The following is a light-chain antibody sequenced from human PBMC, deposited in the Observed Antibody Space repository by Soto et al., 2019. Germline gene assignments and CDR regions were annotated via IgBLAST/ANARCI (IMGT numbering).Light chain of an antibody. CDR2: QDS. J-gene: IGLJ2*01. CDR1: KLGVKY. Sequence: SYELTQPPSVSVSPGQTASITCSGGKLGVKYACWYQQKPRQSPVLVIYQDSKRPSGIAERFSGSNSGNTATLTISGTQAMDEADYYCQAWDSSTVVFGGGTKLTVL. CDR3: QAWDSSTVV. V-gene: IGLV3-1*01.